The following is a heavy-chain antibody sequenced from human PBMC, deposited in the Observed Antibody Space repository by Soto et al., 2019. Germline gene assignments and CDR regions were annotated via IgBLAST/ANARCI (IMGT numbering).Heavy chain of an antibody. CDR1: GGSFSGYY. V-gene: IGHV4-34*01. CDR2: INHSGST. Sequence: SETLSLTCAVYGGSFSGYYWSWIRQPPGKGLEWIGEINHSGSTNYNPSLKSRVTISVDTSKNQFSLKLSSVTAADTAVYYCARRPVYSSSWYDYYYYMDVWGKGTTVTVSS. J-gene: IGHJ6*03. CDR3: ARRPVYSSSWYDYYYYMDV. D-gene: IGHD6-13*01.